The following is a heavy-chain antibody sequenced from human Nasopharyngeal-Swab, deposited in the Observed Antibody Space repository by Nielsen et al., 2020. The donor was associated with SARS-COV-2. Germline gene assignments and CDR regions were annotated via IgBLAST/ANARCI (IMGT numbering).Heavy chain of an antibody. J-gene: IGHJ5*02. Sequence: GGSLRLSCAASGFSFSDYWMHWVRQVPGKGPVWVARIKSDGSRTTYADFVKGRFTVSRDNAMNILYLQMYDLRVDDTAVYYCTRDPTSGFYSEDNWFEPWGQGTLVTVSS. CDR2: IKSDGSRT. V-gene: IGHV3-74*03. CDR3: TRDPTSGFYSEDNWFEP. D-gene: IGHD3-3*01. CDR1: GFSFSDYW.